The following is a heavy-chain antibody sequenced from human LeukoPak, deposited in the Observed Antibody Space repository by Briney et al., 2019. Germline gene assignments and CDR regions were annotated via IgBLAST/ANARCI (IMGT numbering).Heavy chain of an antibody. D-gene: IGHD3-16*01. Sequence: ASVKVSCKASGGTFSSYAISWVRQAPGQGLEWMGRIIPILGIANYAQKFRGRVTITADKSTSTAYMELSSLRSEDTAVYYCARGPRGDYYYGMDVWGQGTTVTVSS. CDR2: IIPILGIA. CDR3: ARGPRGDYYYGMDV. V-gene: IGHV1-69*04. CDR1: GGTFSSYA. J-gene: IGHJ6*02.